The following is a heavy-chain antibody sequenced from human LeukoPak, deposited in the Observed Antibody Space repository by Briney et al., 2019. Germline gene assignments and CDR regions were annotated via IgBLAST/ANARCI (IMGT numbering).Heavy chain of an antibody. CDR3: ARGRSIAQRDAGPPNDAFDI. J-gene: IGHJ3*02. Sequence: SETLSLTCAVYGGSFSGYYWSWIRQPPGKGLEWIGEINHSGSTNYNPSLKSRVTISVDTSKNQFSLKLSSVIAADTAVYYCARGRSIAQRDAGPPNDAFDIWGQGTMVTVSS. V-gene: IGHV4-34*01. CDR2: INHSGST. CDR1: GGSFSGYY. D-gene: IGHD6-13*01.